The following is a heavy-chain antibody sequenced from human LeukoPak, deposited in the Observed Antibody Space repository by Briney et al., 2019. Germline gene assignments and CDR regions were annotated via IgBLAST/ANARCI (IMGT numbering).Heavy chain of an antibody. D-gene: IGHD1-26*01. CDR3: AKDLRSYPDY. CDR1: GFTFDDYG. Sequence: GGSLRLSCAASGFTFDDYGMSWVRQAPGKGLEWVSGINWNGGSTGYADSVKGRFTISRDNAKNSLYLQMNSLRAEDTAVYYCAKDLRSYPDYWGQGTLVTVSS. V-gene: IGHV3-20*04. CDR2: INWNGGST. J-gene: IGHJ4*02.